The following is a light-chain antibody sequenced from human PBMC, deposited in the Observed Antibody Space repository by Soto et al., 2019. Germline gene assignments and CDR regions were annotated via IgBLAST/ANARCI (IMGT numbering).Light chain of an antibody. V-gene: IGKV1D-12*01. J-gene: IGKJ1*01. CDR2: AAS. CDR1: QAISTW. Sequence: DIQMTQSPSSVSASVGDRVTITCRASQAISTWFAWYQQKPGQAPELLIYAASNLQTGVPSRFRGSGPGTDITLTNSSLQPEDCATYECQQANSVPRTFGQETNVEIK. CDR3: QQANSVPRT.